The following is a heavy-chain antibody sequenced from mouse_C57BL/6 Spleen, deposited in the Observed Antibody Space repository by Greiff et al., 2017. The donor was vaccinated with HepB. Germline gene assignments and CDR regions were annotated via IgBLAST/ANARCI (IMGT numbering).Heavy chain of an antibody. J-gene: IGHJ4*01. CDR2: IYPRSGNT. V-gene: IGHV1-81*01. D-gene: IGHD1-1*01. CDR1: GYTFTSYG. CDR3: ARENYNGSSGSYAMYY. Sequence: QVQLQQSGAELARPGASVKLSCKASGYTFTSYGISWVKQRTGQGLEWIGEIYPRSGNTYYNEKFKGKATLTADKSSSTAYMELRSLTSEDSAVYFCARENYNGSSGSYAMYYWGQGTSVTVSS.